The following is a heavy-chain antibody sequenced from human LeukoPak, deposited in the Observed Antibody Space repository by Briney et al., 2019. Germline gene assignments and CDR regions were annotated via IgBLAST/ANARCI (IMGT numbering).Heavy chain of an antibody. V-gene: IGHV3-53*01. D-gene: IGHD4-17*01. CDR2: IYIDGST. Sequence: GGSLRLSCAPCGFTVSSRYMSWVRQAPGKGLEWVSVIYIDGSTYYTDSVKGRFTISRDNFKNTLYLQMNSLRAEDTAVYYCASVRGDYARGMNGMDVWGKGTTVTVSS. CDR1: GFTVSSRY. J-gene: IGHJ6*04. CDR3: ASVRGDYARGMNGMDV.